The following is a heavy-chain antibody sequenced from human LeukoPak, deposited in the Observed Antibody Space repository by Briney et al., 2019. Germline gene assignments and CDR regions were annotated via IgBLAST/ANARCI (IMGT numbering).Heavy chain of an antibody. Sequence: SRPTPVKPTQTLTLTCTFSGFSLSTSGVGVGWMRQPPGKALEWLALIYWDDDKRYSPSLKSRLTITKDTSKNQVVLTMTNMDPVDTATYYCAHRDPIGYSGYDLFWNWFDPWGEGTRVSVSS. D-gene: IGHD5-12*01. J-gene: IGHJ5*02. CDR2: IYWDDDK. CDR3: AHRDPIGYSGYDLFWNWFDP. CDR1: GFSLSTSGVG. V-gene: IGHV2-5*02.